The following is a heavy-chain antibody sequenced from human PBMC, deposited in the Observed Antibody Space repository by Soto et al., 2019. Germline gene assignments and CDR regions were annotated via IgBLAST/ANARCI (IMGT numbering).Heavy chain of an antibody. D-gene: IGHD4-4*01. V-gene: IGHV1-18*01. Sequence: ASVNVSCKASVYTFTSYGISWVRQAPGQGLEWMGWISAYNGNTNYAQKLQGRVTMTTDTSTSTAYMELRSLRSDDTAVYYCARDPTLDSFDYWGQGTLVTVSS. CDR2: ISAYNGNT. J-gene: IGHJ4*02. CDR3: ARDPTLDSFDY. CDR1: VYTFTSYG.